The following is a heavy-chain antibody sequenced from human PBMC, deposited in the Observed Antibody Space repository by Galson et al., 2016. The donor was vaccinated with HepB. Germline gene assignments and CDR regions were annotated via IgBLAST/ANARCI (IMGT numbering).Heavy chain of an antibody. D-gene: IGHD2-21*02. CDR3: TRSDCRGGDCYYFDS. CDR1: GFTFSESA. J-gene: IGHJ4*02. V-gene: IGHV3-73*01. Sequence: SLRLSCATSGFTFSESAINWVRLASGKGLEWLGRIRSRTNSYATSYAESVKGKFTISRDDSKNTAYLQMNSLRAGDTAIYYCTRSDCRGGDCYYFDSWGQGAPVSSSS. CDR2: IRSRTNSYAT.